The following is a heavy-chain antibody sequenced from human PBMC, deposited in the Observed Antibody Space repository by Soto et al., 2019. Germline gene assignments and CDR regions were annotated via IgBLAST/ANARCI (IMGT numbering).Heavy chain of an antibody. CDR3: ARILTGTCEHFDS. Sequence: GSGPTLVNPTQPLTLTCSFSGFSLTTSGVGAGWVRQSPEKALEWLALIFWDDDKRYSPSLRSRLTIAKDDYKIQVVLTLTNVEPVDTATYYCARILTGTCEHFDSWGQGALVTVSS. V-gene: IGHV2-5*02. CDR1: GFSLTTSGVG. J-gene: IGHJ4*02. CDR2: IFWDDDK. D-gene: IGHD2-21*01.